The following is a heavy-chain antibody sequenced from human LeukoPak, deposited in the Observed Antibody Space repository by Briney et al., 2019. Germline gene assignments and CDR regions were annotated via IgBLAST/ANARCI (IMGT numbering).Heavy chain of an antibody. CDR2: IYHGGST. Sequence: SETLSLTCTVSGYSISSGYYWGWIRQPPGKGLEWIGSIYHGGSTYYNPSLKSRVTISVDTSKNQFSLKLSSVTAADTAVYYCAGTYYDFWSGPNWFDPWGQGTLVTVSS. D-gene: IGHD3-3*01. V-gene: IGHV4-38-2*02. CDR1: GYSISSGYY. J-gene: IGHJ5*02. CDR3: AGTYYDFWSGPNWFDP.